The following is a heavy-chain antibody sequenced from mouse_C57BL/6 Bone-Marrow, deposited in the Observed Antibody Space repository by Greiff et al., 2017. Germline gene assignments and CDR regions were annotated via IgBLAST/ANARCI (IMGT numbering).Heavy chain of an antibody. D-gene: IGHD1-1*01. CDR3: ARSTYYYGSSLDY. CDR2: IDPNSGGT. V-gene: IGHV1-72*01. J-gene: IGHJ2*01. CDR1: GYTFTSYW. Sequence: QVQLQQPGAELVKPGASVKLSCKASGYTFTSYWMHWVKQRPGRGLEWIGRIDPNSGGTKYNEKFKSKATLTVDKPSSTAYMPLSSLTSEDSAVYYCARSTYYYGSSLDYWGQGTTLTVSS.